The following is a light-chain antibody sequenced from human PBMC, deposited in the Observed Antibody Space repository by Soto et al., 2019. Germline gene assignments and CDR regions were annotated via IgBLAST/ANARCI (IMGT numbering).Light chain of an antibody. V-gene: IGKV3-15*01. Sequence: EIVMTQSPATLSVSPGERATLSCRASQSISSNLAWYQQKPGQAPRLLIFRASTRATGIPARFSGSGSGTEFTLTISSLQSEDFAIYYCQQYDNWPPWTFGQGNKVEIK. CDR3: QQYDNWPPWT. CDR2: RAS. CDR1: QSISSN. J-gene: IGKJ1*01.